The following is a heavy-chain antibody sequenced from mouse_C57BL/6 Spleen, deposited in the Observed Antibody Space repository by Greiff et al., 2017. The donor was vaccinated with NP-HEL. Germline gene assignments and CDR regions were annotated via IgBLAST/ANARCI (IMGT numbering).Heavy chain of an antibody. CDR1: GFSLTSYG. D-gene: IGHD1-1*01. Sequence: QVQLKQSGPGLVQPSQSLSITCTVSGFSLTSYGVHWVRQSPGKGLEWLGVIWSGGSTDYNAAFISRLSISKDNSKSQVFFKMNSLQADDTAIYYCATSYYGIWFAYWGQGTLVTVSA. J-gene: IGHJ3*01. CDR2: IWSGGST. CDR3: ATSYYGIWFAY. V-gene: IGHV2-2*01.